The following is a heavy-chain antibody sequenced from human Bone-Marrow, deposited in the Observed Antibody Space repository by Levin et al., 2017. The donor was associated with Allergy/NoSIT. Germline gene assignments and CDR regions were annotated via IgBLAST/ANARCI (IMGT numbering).Heavy chain of an antibody. CDR3: ARVNRVFRYNSAHGNELYYYGLDV. D-gene: IGHD1-1*01. V-gene: IGHV3-48*03. Sequence: GGSLRLSCAASGFTFDSYQMTWVRQAPGKGLQWVSYIGGSGSTVFYSDSVKGRFTISRDNARNSLYLQINSLRAEDTAIYYCARVNRVFRYNSAHGNELYYYGLDVWGQGTTVTVSS. CDR1: GFTFDSYQ. J-gene: IGHJ6*02. CDR2: IGGSGSTV.